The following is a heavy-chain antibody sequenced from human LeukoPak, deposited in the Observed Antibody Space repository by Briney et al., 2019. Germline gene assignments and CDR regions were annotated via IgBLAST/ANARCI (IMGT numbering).Heavy chain of an antibody. CDR3: ARDRTSLGYCSGGSCRYDAFDI. CDR2: TIPIFGTA. D-gene: IGHD2-15*01. V-gene: IGHV1-69*05. Sequence: SVKVSCKASGGTFSSYAISWVRQAPGQGLEWMGGTIPIFGTANYAQKFQGRVTITTDESTSTAYMELSSLRSEDTAVYYCARDRTSLGYCSGGSCRYDAFDIWGQGTMVTVSS. CDR1: GGTFSSYA. J-gene: IGHJ3*02.